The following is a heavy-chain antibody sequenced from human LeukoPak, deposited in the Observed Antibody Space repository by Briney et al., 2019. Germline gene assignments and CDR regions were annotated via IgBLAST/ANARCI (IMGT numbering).Heavy chain of an antibody. J-gene: IGHJ4*02. Sequence: PGGSLRLSCSASGFSFSYYGFHWVRQAPGKGLEWVALISYDGTNKYYADSVKGRFTISRDNSKNTLFLQMNSLRAEDTAVYYCARRYCSSSSCTLDYWGQGTLVTVSS. V-gene: IGHV3-30*03. CDR2: ISYDGTNK. CDR1: GFSFSYYG. CDR3: ARRYCSSSSCTLDY. D-gene: IGHD2-2*01.